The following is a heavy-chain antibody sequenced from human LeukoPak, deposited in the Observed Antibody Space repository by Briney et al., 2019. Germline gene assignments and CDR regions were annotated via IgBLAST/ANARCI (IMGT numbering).Heavy chain of an antibody. V-gene: IGHV4-34*01. CDR1: GGSFSGYY. CDR2: INHSGST. D-gene: IGHD5-24*01. CDR3: ARRDGYNYYYFDY. Sequence: SETLSLTCAVYGGSFSGYYWSWIRQPPGKGLEWIGEINHSGSTNYNPSLKSRVTISVDTSKNQFSLKLSSVTAADTAVYYCARRDGYNYYYFDYRGQGTLVTVSS. J-gene: IGHJ4*02.